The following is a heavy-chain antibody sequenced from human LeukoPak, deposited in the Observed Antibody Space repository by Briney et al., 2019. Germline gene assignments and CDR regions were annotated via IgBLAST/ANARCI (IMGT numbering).Heavy chain of an antibody. J-gene: IGHJ4*02. CDR1: GYTFSGYY. Sequence: ASVKVSCKASGYTFSGYYLHWVRQAPGQGLEWMGWINPNSGGTNSAQKFQGRVTMTRDTSIITAYMELSRLRSDDTAVYYCARVYYGGKTPSPGGHWGQGTLVTVSS. CDR3: ARVYYGGKTPSPGGH. V-gene: IGHV1-2*02. CDR2: INPNSGGT. D-gene: IGHD4-23*01.